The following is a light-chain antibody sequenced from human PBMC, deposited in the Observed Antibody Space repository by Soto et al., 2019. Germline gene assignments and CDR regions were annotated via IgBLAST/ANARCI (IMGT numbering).Light chain of an antibody. CDR3: QQYNNWPRT. CDR2: GAS. CDR1: QSISTF. Sequence: ELVMTQSPAPLSVAPVERSTLSCMASQSISTFLAWYQQKPGQAPRLLIYGASTRATGIPARFSGSGSGTEFTLTISSLQSEDFAVYYCQQYNNWPRTFGQGTKVDIK. J-gene: IGKJ1*01. V-gene: IGKV3-15*01.